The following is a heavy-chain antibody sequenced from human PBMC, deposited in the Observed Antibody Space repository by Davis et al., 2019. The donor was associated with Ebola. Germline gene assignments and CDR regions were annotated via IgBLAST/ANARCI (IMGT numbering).Heavy chain of an antibody. J-gene: IGHJ5*02. CDR2: IIPIFGTA. CDR3: ARGRTVTGTRGLSWFDP. D-gene: IGHD6-19*01. Sequence: AASVKVSCKASGGTFSSYAISWVRQAPGQGLEWMGGIIPIFGTANYARKFQGRVTITADKSTSTAYMELSSLRSEDTAAYYCARGRTVTGTRGLSWFDPWGQGALVTVSS. CDR1: GGTFSSYA. V-gene: IGHV1-69*06.